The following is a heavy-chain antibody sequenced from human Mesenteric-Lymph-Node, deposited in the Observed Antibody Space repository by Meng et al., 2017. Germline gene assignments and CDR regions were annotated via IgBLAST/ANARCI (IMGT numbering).Heavy chain of an antibody. CDR2: ISAYNGNT. Sequence: ASVKVSCKASGGTFSNYALSWVRQGPGQGLEWMGWISAYNGNTNYAQKLQGRVTMTTDTSTSTAYMELRSLRSDDTAVYYCARLTGYCSSASCYYYGALFDYWGQGTLVTVSS. J-gene: IGHJ4*02. CDR3: ARLTGYCSSASCYYYGALFDY. CDR1: GGTFSNYA. D-gene: IGHD2-2*01. V-gene: IGHV1-18*01.